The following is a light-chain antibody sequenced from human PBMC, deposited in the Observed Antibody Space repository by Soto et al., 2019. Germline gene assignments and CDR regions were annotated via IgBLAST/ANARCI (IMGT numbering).Light chain of an antibody. CDR3: QQYGSSRWT. Sequence: NVLTQSPGTLSLSPGERATLSCRASQSVSSNYLAWYQQKPGQAPRLLVYGASSRATGIPDRFSGSGSETDFTLTISRLEPEDFAVYYCQQYGSSRWTFGQGTKVDIK. CDR2: GAS. J-gene: IGKJ1*01. CDR1: QSVSSNY. V-gene: IGKV3-20*01.